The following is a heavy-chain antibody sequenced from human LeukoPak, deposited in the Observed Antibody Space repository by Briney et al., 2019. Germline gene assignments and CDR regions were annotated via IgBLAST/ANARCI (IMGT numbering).Heavy chain of an antibody. J-gene: IGHJ4*02. CDR1: GNTFSGYY. CDR2: INPNSGGT. CDR3: AGVFSRTGTTAFDY. V-gene: IGHV1-2*02. Sequence: GASVKVSCKASGNTFSGYYMHWVRQAPGQGLEWMGWINPNSGGTNYAQKFQGRVTMTRDTSISTAYMELSGLRSDDTAVYYCAGVFSRTGTTAFDYWGQGTLVTVSS. D-gene: IGHD1-1*01.